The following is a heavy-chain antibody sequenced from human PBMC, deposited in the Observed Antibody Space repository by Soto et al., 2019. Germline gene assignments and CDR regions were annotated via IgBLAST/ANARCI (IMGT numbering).Heavy chain of an antibody. V-gene: IGHV2-70*12. CDR2: IDWDDDK. D-gene: IGHD3-16*02. Sequence: SGPTLVNPTQTLTLTCTFSGFSLSTSGMCVSWLRQPPGKALEWLALIDWDDDKYYSTSLKTRLTISKDTSKNQVVLTVTNMDPVDTATYFCAPLSYRSFKFDYWGQGTLVTVSS. CDR1: GFSLSTSGMC. CDR3: APLSYRSFKFDY. J-gene: IGHJ4*02.